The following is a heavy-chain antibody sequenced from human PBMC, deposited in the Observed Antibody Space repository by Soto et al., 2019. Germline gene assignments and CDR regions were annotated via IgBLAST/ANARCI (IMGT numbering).Heavy chain of an antibody. CDR3: ARRVTSSTGWDY. CDR1: GYMFTNYW. J-gene: IGHJ4*02. D-gene: IGHD6-19*01. Sequence: GESLKISCKGSGYMFTNYWIGWVRQMPGKGLEWMGIIHGGDSNTRYSPSFNGQVTISTDKSINTAYLQWSSLKASDTAMYYCARRVTSSTGWDYWGQGTLVTVSS. CDR2: IHGGDSNT. V-gene: IGHV5-51*01.